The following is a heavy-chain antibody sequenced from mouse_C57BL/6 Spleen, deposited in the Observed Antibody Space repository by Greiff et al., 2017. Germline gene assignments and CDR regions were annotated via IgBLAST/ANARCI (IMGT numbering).Heavy chain of an antibody. CDR2: IDPNSGGT. J-gene: IGHJ2*01. CDR3: ARGVVEYYFDD. V-gene: IGHV1-72*01. Sequence: QVLLQQPGAELVKPGASVKLSCKASGYTFTSYWMHWVKQRPGRGLEWIGRIDPNSGGTKYTENFKSKVTLTVDKPCSTVYLPISSLTSEDSAIYYCARGVVEYYFDDWGKGTTLTVSS. CDR1: GYTFTSYW. D-gene: IGHD1-1*01.